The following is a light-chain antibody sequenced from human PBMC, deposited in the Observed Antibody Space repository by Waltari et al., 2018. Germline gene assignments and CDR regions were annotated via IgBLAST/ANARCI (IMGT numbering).Light chain of an antibody. V-gene: IGKV3-20*01. Sequence: EIVLTQSPGTLSLSPGDRATFSCRARQSVNFRHLAWYQQKPGQAPRLLMYGASLRPTGIPDRFSGSGSETDFSLTITRLEPEDFAVYYCQQYGSSSITFGQGTRLEIK. CDR3: QQYGSSSIT. CDR1: QSVNFRH. J-gene: IGKJ5*01. CDR2: GAS.